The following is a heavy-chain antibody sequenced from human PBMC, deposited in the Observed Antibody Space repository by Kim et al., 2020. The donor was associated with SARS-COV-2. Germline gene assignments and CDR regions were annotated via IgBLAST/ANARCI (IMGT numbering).Heavy chain of an antibody. V-gene: IGHV4-39*01. Sequence: TDTNPSHKSRVPISVDTSKNQFSRKLSAVTAADTAVYYCARRLWDAFDIWGQGTMVTVSS. J-gene: IGHJ3*02. CDR3: ARRLWDAFDI. D-gene: IGHD3-10*01. CDR2: T.